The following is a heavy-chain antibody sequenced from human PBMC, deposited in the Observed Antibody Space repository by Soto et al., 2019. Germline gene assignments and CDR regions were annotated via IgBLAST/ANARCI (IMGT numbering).Heavy chain of an antibody. Sequence: QVQLVESGGGVVQPGRSLRLSCAASGFTFSSYAMHWVRQAPGKGLEWVAVISYDGSNKYYADSVKGRFTISRDNSKNTLYLQMNSLIAEDTAVYYCARSSSGWYYFDYWGQGTLVTVSS. CDR2: ISYDGSNK. CDR3: ARSSSGWYYFDY. CDR1: GFTFSSYA. J-gene: IGHJ4*02. D-gene: IGHD6-19*01. V-gene: IGHV3-30-3*01.